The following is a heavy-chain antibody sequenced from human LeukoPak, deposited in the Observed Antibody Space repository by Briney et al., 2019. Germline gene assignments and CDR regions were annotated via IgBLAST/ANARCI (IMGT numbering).Heavy chain of an antibody. Sequence: PSETLSLTCTVSGASISSSSYYWGWIRQPPGKGLEWIGNIYYSGSTYYNPSLKSRVTISIDTSKNQFSLKLSSVTAADTAVYYCARDTLVDNTPYYFDYWGQGTLVTVSS. V-gene: IGHV4-39*07. CDR1: GASISSSSYY. CDR3: ARDTLVDNTPYYFDY. CDR2: IYYSGST. J-gene: IGHJ4*02. D-gene: IGHD1-26*01.